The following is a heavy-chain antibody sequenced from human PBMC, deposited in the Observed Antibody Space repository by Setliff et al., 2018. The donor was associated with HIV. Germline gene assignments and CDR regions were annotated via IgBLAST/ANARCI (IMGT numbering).Heavy chain of an antibody. Sequence: GGSLRLSCAASGFTFSTYWMNWVRQAPGKGLEWVANIKQDGSEKYYLESVKGRFSISRDNAKNSLYLQMNSLRAEDTALYYCALLWPLDYWGQGALVTVSS. J-gene: IGHJ4*02. CDR2: IKQDGSEK. CDR3: ALLWPLDY. CDR1: GFTFSTYW. D-gene: IGHD3-10*01. V-gene: IGHV3-7*03.